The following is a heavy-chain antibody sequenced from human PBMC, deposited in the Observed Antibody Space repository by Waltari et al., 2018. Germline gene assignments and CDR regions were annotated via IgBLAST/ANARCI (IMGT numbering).Heavy chain of an antibody. CDR3: VRVTHGNGMDV. CDR1: GGTFSSYV. J-gene: IGHJ6*02. D-gene: IGHD1-1*01. V-gene: IGHV1-69*01. Sequence: QVQLVQSGAEVKKPGSSVKVSCKASGGTFSSYVINWVRQAPGQGLEWMGGIIPIFGTAKYAQKFQGRVTINADESTSTGYMELTSLRSEDTAIYYCVRVTHGNGMDVWGQGTTVTVSS. CDR2: IIPIFGTA.